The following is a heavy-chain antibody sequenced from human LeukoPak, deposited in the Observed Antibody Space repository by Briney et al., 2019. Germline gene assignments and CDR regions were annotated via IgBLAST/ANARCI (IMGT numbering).Heavy chain of an antibody. CDR3: AKGVLMVYAIKENWFDP. V-gene: IGHV3-23*01. Sequence: PGGSLRLSCAASGFTFSSYAMSWVRQAPGKGLEWVSAISGSGGSTYYADSVKGRFTISRDNSKNTLYLQMNSLRAEDTAVYYCAKGVLMVYAIKENWFDPWGQGTLVTVSS. J-gene: IGHJ5*02. D-gene: IGHD2-8*01. CDR1: GFTFSSYA. CDR2: ISGSGGST.